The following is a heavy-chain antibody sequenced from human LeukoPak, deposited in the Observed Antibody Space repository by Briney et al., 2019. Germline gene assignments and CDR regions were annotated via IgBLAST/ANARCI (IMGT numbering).Heavy chain of an antibody. CDR3: ARDSVDESSGYYPSGAFDL. CDR2: IHYGGST. V-gene: IGHV4-59*11. D-gene: IGHD3-22*01. J-gene: IGHJ3*01. Sequence: SETLSLTCTVSSGSITRPYWTWIRQPPGKGLECIGYIHYGGSTNYNPSLKSRVTISVDTSKKQFSLNMSSVTPADTALYYCARDSVDESSGYYPSGAFDLWGQGTLVTVSS. CDR1: SGSITRPY.